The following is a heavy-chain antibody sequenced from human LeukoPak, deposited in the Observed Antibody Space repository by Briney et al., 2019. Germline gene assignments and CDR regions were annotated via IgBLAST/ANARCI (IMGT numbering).Heavy chain of an antibody. V-gene: IGHV4-30-4*08. CDR3: ARGEVNIVVVPAAIKYYYYYGMDV. CDR2: IYYSGST. CDR1: GSTFSSYA. D-gene: IGHD2-2*01. Sequence: LRLSCAASGSTFSSYAMSWVRQPPGKGLEWIGYIYYSGSTYYNPSLKSRVTISVDTSKNQFSLKLSSVTAADTAVYYCARGEVNIVVVPAAIKYYYYYGMDVWGQGTTVTVSS. J-gene: IGHJ6*02.